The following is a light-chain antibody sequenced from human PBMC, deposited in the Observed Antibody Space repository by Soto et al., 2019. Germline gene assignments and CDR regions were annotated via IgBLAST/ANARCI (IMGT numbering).Light chain of an antibody. Sequence: QSALTQPASVSGSPGQSITIFCTGTSSDIGGYNYVSWYQQHPGKAPKLMIYEASNRPSGVSNRFSGSKSGNTASLTISGLQPEEGADYSCSSYATSPTLVFGGGTKLTVL. CDR1: SSDIGGYNY. CDR2: EAS. J-gene: IGLJ3*02. CDR3: SSYATSPTLV. V-gene: IGLV2-14*01.